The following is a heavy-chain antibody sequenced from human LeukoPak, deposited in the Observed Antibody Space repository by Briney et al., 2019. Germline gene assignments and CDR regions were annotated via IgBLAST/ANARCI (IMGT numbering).Heavy chain of an antibody. D-gene: IGHD3-22*01. CDR2: ISNRGSTI. CDR3: ARDQAYFDSSGPDRYFHH. CDR1: GFTFSDYY. J-gene: IGHJ1*01. V-gene: IGHV3-11*01. Sequence: AGSLRLSCVGSGFTFSDYYMTWIRQAPGKGLEWVSYISNRGSTIYYADSVKGGFIISRDNSKNSLYLQMDSLSAEDTAVYYCARDQAYFDSSGPDRYFHHWGQGTLVTVSS.